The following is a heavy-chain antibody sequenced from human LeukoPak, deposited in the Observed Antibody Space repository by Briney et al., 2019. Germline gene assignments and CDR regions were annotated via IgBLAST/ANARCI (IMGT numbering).Heavy chain of an antibody. CDR3: ARDQGYYDSSAH. V-gene: IGHV3-21*01. CDR2: ISSSSSYI. Sequence: GGSLRLSCAASGFTFSSYSMNWVRQAPGKGLEWVSSISSSSSYIYYADSVKGRFTISRDNAKNSLYLQMNSLRAEDTAVYYCARDQGYYDSSAHWGQGTMVTVSS. J-gene: IGHJ3*01. CDR1: GFTFSSYS. D-gene: IGHD3-22*01.